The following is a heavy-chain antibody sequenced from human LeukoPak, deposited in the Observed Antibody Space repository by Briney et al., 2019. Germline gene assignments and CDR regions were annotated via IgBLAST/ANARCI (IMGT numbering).Heavy chain of an antibody. D-gene: IGHD2-21*02. J-gene: IGHJ4*02. CDR3: ARVDIVVVTAIPVPLTFDY. V-gene: IGHV4-34*01. CDR2: VYYTGST. CDR1: GGSFSDYY. Sequence: SETLSLTCAVYGGSFSDYYWSWIRQPPGKGLEWIGYVYYTGSTYYNPSLKSRVTISIDTSENQFSLKLSSVTAADTTVYYCARVDIVVVTAIPVPLTFDYWGQGTLVTVSS.